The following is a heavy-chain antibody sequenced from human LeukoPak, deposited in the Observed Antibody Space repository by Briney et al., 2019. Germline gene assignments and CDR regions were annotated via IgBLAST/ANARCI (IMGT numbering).Heavy chain of an antibody. V-gene: IGHV4-61*02. CDR1: GDSISSGSYY. Sequence: PSETLSLTCTVSGDSISSGSYYWSWIRQPAGKGLEWIGRIYISGSTNHNPSLKSRVTISVDTSKNQFSLNLTSVTAADTAVYYCAKEAKYYDILIGYYRSFYYFDYWGQGTLVTVSS. J-gene: IGHJ4*02. CDR2: IYISGST. CDR3: AKEAKYYDILIGYYRSFYYFDY. D-gene: IGHD3-9*01.